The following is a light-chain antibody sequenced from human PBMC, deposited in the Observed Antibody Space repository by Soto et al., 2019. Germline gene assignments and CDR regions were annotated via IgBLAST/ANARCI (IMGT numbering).Light chain of an antibody. CDR3: SSYTSSTPRV. V-gene: IGLV2-14*01. J-gene: IGLJ1*01. Sequence: QSALTQPASVSGSPGQSITISCTGTSSDVGGYDYVSWYQQHPGKAPKLMIYEVTNRASGVSNRFSGSKSGNTTPLTISGLQAEDETDYYCSSYTSSTPRVFGTGTKLTVL. CDR2: EVT. CDR1: SSDVGGYDY.